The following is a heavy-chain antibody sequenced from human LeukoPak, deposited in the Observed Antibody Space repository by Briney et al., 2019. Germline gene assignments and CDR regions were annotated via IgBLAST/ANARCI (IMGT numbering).Heavy chain of an antibody. CDR3: ARVRIQDSSGYYFDY. CDR2: ISYEDGSNK. Sequence: GGSLRLSCAASGFTFRSFVMHWVRQAPGKGLEWVAAISYEDGSNKYYADSVKGRFTISRDNSKYTVYLEMNSLRDEDTAVYFCARVRIQDSSGYYFDYWGQGTLVTVSS. V-gene: IGHV3-30*04. D-gene: IGHD3-22*01. J-gene: IGHJ4*02. CDR1: GFTFRSFV.